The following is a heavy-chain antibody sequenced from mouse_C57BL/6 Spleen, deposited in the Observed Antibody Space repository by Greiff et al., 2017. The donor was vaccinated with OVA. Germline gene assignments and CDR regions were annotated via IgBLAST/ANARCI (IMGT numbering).Heavy chain of an antibody. J-gene: IGHJ2*01. CDR2: IDPSDSYT. CDR1: GYTFTSYW. V-gene: IGHV1-69*01. D-gene: IGHD2-3*01. CDR3: ARSDGYYLYYFDY. Sequence: VKLQQPGAELVMPGASVKLSCKASGYTFTSYWMHWVKQRPGQGLEWIGEIDPSDSYTNYNQKFKGKSTLTVDKSSSTAYMQLSSLTSEDSAVYYCARSDGYYLYYFDYWGQGTTLTVSS.